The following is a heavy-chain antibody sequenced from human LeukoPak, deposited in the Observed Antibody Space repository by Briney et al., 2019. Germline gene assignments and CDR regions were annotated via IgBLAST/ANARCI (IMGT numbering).Heavy chain of an antibody. CDR2: IIPILGIA. J-gene: IGHJ4*02. CDR3: ARDSGSYLFDY. CDR1: GGTFSSYA. Sequence: GASVKVSCKASGGTFSSYAISWVRQAPGQGLEWMGRIIPILGIANYAQKFQGRVTITADKSASTAYMELSSLRSEDTAVYYCARDSGSYLFDYWGQGTLVTVSS. V-gene: IGHV1-69*04. D-gene: IGHD1-26*01.